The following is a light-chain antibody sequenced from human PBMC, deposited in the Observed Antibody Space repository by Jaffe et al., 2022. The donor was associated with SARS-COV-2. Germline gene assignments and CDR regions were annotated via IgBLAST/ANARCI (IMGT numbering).Light chain of an antibody. Sequence: QSALTQPPSASGSPGQSVSISCTGTSSDVGGYNSVSWYQQHPGKAPKLMIYEVSKRPSGVPDRFSGSKSGNTASLTVSGLQAEDEADYYCISYAGSSSLVFGGGTKLTVL. V-gene: IGLV2-8*01. CDR3: ISYAGSSSLV. CDR1: SSDVGGYNS. J-gene: IGLJ3*02. CDR2: EVS.